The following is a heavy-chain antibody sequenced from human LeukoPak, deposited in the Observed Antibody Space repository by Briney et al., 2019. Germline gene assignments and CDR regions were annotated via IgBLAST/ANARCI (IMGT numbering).Heavy chain of an antibody. CDR3: ARGIAAAGTYDYVWGSYRPPCDWFDP. V-gene: IGHV4-61*02. CDR1: GNSISNYNYY. Sequence: SQTLSLTCTVSGNSISNYNYYWSWVRQPAGKGLEWIGRVYPSGNTNYNPYNPSLTDRVTISIDASRNQFSLILTSVTAADTAVYYCARGIAAAGTYDYVWGSYRPPCDWFDPWGQGTLVTVSS. CDR2: VYPSGNT. J-gene: IGHJ5*02. D-gene: IGHD3-16*02.